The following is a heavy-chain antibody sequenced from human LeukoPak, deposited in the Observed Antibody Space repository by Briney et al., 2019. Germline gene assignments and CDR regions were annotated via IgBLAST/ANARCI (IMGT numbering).Heavy chain of an antibody. CDR2: ISGYQGST. Sequence: ASVKVSCKASGYTFTNYGITWVRQAPGQGLEWMGWISGYQGSTKYAQNFQGRVTMTRNTSISTFYMELSSLRSEDTAVYYCARGAGSWGSSWYNWFDPWGQGTLVTVSS. CDR3: ARGAGSWGSSWYNWFDP. V-gene: IGHV1-18*01. CDR1: GYTFTNYG. D-gene: IGHD6-13*01. J-gene: IGHJ5*02.